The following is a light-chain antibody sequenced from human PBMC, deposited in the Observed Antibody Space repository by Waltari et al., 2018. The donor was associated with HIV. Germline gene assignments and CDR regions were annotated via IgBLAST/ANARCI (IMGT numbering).Light chain of an antibody. V-gene: IGLV3-21*02. CDR3: QVWDASTTQPLV. CDR1: RIGTKS. Sequence: SYVVTQPPSVSVAPGQTARISCGGDRIGTKSVHWYQQKSGLAPVLVIYDDTDRPSGIPERFSGSNSGNTATLTIYRVEAEDEGDYYCQVWDASTTQPLVFGSGTKVTAL. J-gene: IGLJ1*01. CDR2: DDT.